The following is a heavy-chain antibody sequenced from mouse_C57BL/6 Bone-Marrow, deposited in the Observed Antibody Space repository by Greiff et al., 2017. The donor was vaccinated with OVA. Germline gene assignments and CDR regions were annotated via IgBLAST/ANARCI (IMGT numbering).Heavy chain of an antibody. CDR2: IYPRSGNT. J-gene: IGHJ3*01. CDR1: GYTFTSYG. CDR3: ARRPHYYGSRSWFAY. Sequence: QVQLKESGAELARPGASVKLSCKASGYTFTSYGISWVKQRTGQGLEWIGEIYPRSGNTYYNEKFKGKATRTADKSSSTAYMELRSLTSDDSAVYFCARRPHYYGSRSWFAYWGQGTLVTVSA. V-gene: IGHV1-81*01. D-gene: IGHD1-1*01.